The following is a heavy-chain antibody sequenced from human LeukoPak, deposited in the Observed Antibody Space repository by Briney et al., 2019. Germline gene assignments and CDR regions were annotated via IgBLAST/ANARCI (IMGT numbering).Heavy chain of an antibody. CDR2: IYYSGST. Sequence: SETLSLTCTVSGGSISSGGYYWDWIRQPPGKGLEWIGSIYYSGSTYYNPSLKSRVTISVDTSKNQFSLKLSSVTAADTAVYYCARRTAAGRGDWGQGTLVAVSS. CDR3: ARRTAAGRGD. V-gene: IGHV4-39*01. D-gene: IGHD6-13*01. CDR1: GGSISSGGYY. J-gene: IGHJ4*02.